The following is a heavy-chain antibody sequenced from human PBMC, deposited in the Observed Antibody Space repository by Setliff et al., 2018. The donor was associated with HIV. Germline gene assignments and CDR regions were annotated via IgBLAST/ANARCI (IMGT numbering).Heavy chain of an antibody. Sequence: PSETLSLTCSVSGGYLDSYSWSWIRQPAGKGLEWIGQVYSSGFTDYNPSLKSRVTLALDTSKMQFSLRLTSVTAADTAVYYCATLDPSGGNFLAYWGQGTLVTVSS. CDR1: GGYLDSYS. CDR3: ATLDPSGGNFLAY. V-gene: IGHV4-4*07. D-gene: IGHD2-21*02. CDR2: VYSSGFT. J-gene: IGHJ4*02.